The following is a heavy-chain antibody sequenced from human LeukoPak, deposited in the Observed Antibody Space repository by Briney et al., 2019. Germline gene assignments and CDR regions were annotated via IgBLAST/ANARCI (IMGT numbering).Heavy chain of an antibody. CDR2: ISAYNGNT. CDR1: GYTFTSYG. V-gene: IGHV1-18*03. J-gene: IGHJ4*02. CDR3: ARDFGDYGFDY. D-gene: IGHD4-17*01. Sequence: ASVKVSCKASGYTFTSYGISWVRQAPGQGLEWMGWISAYNGNTNYAQKLQGRVTITTDTSTSTADMELRSLGYAAMAVYYCARDFGDYGFDYWGQGTLVTVSS.